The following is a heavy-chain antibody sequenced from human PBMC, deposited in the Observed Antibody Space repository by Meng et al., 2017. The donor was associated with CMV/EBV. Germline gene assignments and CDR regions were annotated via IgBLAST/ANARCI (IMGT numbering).Heavy chain of an antibody. J-gene: IGHJ1*01. D-gene: IGHD6-19*01. CDR3: ASYSSGWYIQH. CDR2: IYSGGST. V-gene: IGHV3-66*01. Sequence: EGQLVESGGGLVQPGGPLRLSCAASGFTVSSNYMSWVRQAPGKGLEWVSVIYSGGSTYYADSVKGRFTISRDNSKNTLYLQMNSLRAEDTAVYYCASYSSGWYIQHWGQGTLVTVSS. CDR1: GFTVSSNY.